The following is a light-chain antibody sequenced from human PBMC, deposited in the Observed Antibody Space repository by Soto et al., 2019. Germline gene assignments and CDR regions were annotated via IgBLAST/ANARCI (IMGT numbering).Light chain of an antibody. CDR2: GAS. Sequence: EIVMTQSPATLSVSPGERVTLSCRASQSVSSSLAWYHQKPGQAPRLLIYGASTKATGIPARFSGSGSGTEVTITISSLPSEDFAVYYCQQYNNWPPFTFGPGTKVYIK. CDR1: QSVSSS. CDR3: QQYNNWPPFT. V-gene: IGKV3-15*01. J-gene: IGKJ3*01.